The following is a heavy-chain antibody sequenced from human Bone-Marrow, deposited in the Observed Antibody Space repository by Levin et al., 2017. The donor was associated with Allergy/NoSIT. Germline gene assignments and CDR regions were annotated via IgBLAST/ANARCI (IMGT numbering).Heavy chain of an antibody. Sequence: SETLSLTCTVSGGSISSGGFYWSWIRQHPAKGLEYIGYIYYSGITHYNPSLKSRLIISVDTSKNHFSLKLSSVTAADTAVYYCARGRLDYYYDTGGPHPLYYYYAMDVWGQGTTVTVSS. D-gene: IGHD3-22*01. CDR2: IYYSGIT. V-gene: IGHV4-31*03. CDR1: GGSISSGGFY. J-gene: IGHJ6*02. CDR3: ARGRLDYYYDTGGPHPLYYYYAMDV.